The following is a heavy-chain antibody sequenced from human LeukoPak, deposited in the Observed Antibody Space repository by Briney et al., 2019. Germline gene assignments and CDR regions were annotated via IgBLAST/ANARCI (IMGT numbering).Heavy chain of an antibody. D-gene: IGHD3-22*01. V-gene: IGHV1-46*01. CDR1: GYTFTSYY. Sequence: ASVKVSCKASGYTFTSYYMHWVRQAPGQGLERMGIINPSGGSTSYAQKFEGRVTMTRDTSTRTVCMELSSLRSEDTAVYYCAREGVINGPLDYWGQGTLVTVSS. CDR3: AREGVINGPLDY. CDR2: INPSGGST. J-gene: IGHJ4*02.